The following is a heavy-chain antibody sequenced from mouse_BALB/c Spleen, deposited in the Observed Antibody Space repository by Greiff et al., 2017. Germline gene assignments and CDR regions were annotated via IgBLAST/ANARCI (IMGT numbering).Heavy chain of an antibody. D-gene: IGHD2-1*01. CDR3: ARLNGNYSYAMDY. Sequence: EVQLVESGGGLVQPGGSRKLSCAASGFTFSSFGMHWVRQAPEKGLEWVAYISSGSSTIYYADTVKGRFTISRDNPKNTLFLQMTSLRSEDTAMYYCARLNGNYSYAMDYWGQGTSVTVSS. V-gene: IGHV5-17*02. CDR2: ISSGSSTI. CDR1: GFTFSSFG. J-gene: IGHJ4*01.